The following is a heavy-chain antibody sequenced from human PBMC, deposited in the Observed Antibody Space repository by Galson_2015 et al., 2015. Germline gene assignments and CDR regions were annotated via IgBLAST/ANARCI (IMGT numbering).Heavy chain of an antibody. CDR3: ARRQSNNWYIDL. CDR1: GFTVSDKY. V-gene: IGHV3-53*01. D-gene: IGHD2/OR15-2a*01. J-gene: IGHJ2*01. CDR2: IYSDSST. Sequence: SLRLSCAASGFTVSDKYMNWVRQAPGKGMEWVSAIYSDSSTYYADSVKGRFTISRDKSKNTLYLQMNSLRAEDTAVYYCARRQSNNWYIDLWGRGTLVTVSS.